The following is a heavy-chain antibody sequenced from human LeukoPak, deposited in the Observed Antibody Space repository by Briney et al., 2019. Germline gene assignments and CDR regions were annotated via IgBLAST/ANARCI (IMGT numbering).Heavy chain of an antibody. V-gene: IGHV1-46*01. CDR1: GHTFTSYY. CDR2: INPSGGST. Sequence: ASVKVSCKASGHTFTSYYMHWVRQAPGQGLEWMGIINPSGGSTSYAQKFQGRVTMTRDTSTSTVYMELSSLRSEDTAVYYCARGMGHSYGSHYYHYMDVWGKGTTVTVSS. CDR3: ARGMGHSYGSHYYHYMDV. D-gene: IGHD5-18*01. J-gene: IGHJ6*03.